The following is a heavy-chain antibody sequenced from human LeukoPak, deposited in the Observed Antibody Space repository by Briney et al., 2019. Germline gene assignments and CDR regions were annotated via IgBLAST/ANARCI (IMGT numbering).Heavy chain of an antibody. CDR1: GSTVSSNY. J-gene: IGHJ6*02. Sequence: PGGSLRLSCAASGSTVSSNYMSWVRQAPGKGLEWVSLIYTDGSTYYADSVKGRFTISRHNSRNTLYIQMNSLGADDAAAYYCATGYSGYRRSYYSGMDVWGQGTKVTVSS. V-gene: IGHV3-53*04. D-gene: IGHD5-12*01. CDR3: ATGYSGYRRSYYSGMDV. CDR2: IYTDGST.